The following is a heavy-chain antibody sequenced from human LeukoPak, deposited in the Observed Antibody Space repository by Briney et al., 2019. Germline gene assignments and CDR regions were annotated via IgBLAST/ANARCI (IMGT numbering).Heavy chain of an antibody. CDR3: ASPQSGDYGALYFQH. CDR2: INSDGSST. Sequence: GSLRLSCAASGFTFSSHWMYWVRQAPGKGLVWVSRINSDGSSTSYADSVKGRFTISRDNAKNTLYLQVNSLRVEDTAVYYCASPQSGDYGALYFQHWGPGTLVTVSS. V-gene: IGHV3-74*01. CDR1: GFTFSSHW. D-gene: IGHD4-17*01. J-gene: IGHJ1*01.